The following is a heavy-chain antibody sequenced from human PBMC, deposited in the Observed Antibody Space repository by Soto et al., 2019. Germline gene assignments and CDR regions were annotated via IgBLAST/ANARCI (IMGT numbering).Heavy chain of an antibody. J-gene: IGHJ4*02. D-gene: IGHD5-18*01. V-gene: IGHV3-33*01. CDR1: GFTFSEDA. CDR2: IWYDGSKK. CDR3: AREGSYTAMFSGFHY. Sequence: QVDLVESGGGVVQPGKSLRLSCATSGFTFSEDAMHWVRQAPGKGLVWVAVIWYDGSKKHYADSVKGRFTISRDNPKNTLFVQMNSLTAEDTAVYWCAREGSYTAMFSGFHYWAQGTLVTVSS.